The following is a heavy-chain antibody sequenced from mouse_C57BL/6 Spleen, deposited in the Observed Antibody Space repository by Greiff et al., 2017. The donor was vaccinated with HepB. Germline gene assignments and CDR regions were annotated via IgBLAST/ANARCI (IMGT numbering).Heavy chain of an antibody. CDR1: GYTFTSYW. CDR3: ARSHYGNYWYFDV. Sequence: QVQLQQPGAELVMPGASVKLSCKASGYTFTSYWMHWVKQRPGQGLEWIGEIDPSDSYTNYNQKFKGKSTLTVDKSSSTAYMQLSSLTSEDSAVYYCARSHYGNYWYFDVWGTGTTVTVSS. J-gene: IGHJ1*03. D-gene: IGHD2-1*01. V-gene: IGHV1-69*01. CDR2: IDPSDSYT.